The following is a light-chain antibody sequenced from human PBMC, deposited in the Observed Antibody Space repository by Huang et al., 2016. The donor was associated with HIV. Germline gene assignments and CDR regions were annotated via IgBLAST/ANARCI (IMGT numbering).Light chain of an antibody. J-gene: IGKJ4*01. CDR2: GAS. Sequence: IQLTQSPSSLSASVGDRVTITCRASQGIASYLAWYQLKPGKAPELLIYGASTLQSGVPSRFSGSGSRTDFTLTISSLQPEDFATYYCQQVNTYPLTFGGGTKVEIK. CDR3: QQVNTYPLT. V-gene: IGKV1-9*01. CDR1: QGIASY.